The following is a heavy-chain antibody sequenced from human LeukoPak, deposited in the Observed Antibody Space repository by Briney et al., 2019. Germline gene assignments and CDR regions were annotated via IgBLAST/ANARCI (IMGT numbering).Heavy chain of an antibody. CDR3: ARTLPGGLFDY. CDR1: GGSISSGDYY. J-gene: IGHJ4*02. Sequence: SQTLSLTCTVSGGSISSGDYYWSWLRQPPGTGLEWIGYIFYSGSTNYNPSLKSRVTMSLDTSKNQFSLKLNSVTAADTAVYYCARTLPGGLFDYWGQGTLVTVSS. V-gene: IGHV4-30-4*01. CDR2: IFYSGST. D-gene: IGHD3-16*01.